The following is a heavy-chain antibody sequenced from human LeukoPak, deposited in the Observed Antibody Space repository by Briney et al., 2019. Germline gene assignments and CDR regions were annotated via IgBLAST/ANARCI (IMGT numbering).Heavy chain of an antibody. CDR1: GYTFTSYG. CDR3: ARVPGGIIAAADNPDNWNDQLDY. J-gene: IGHJ4*01. D-gene: IGHD1-20*01. CDR2: ISAYNGNT. Sequence: ASVKVSCKASGYTFTSYGISWVRQAPGQGLEWMGWISAYNGNTNYAQKLQGRVTMTTDTSTSTAYMELRSLRSDDTAVYYCARVPGGIIAAADNPDNWNDQLDYLGHGTLVTVSS. V-gene: IGHV1-18*01.